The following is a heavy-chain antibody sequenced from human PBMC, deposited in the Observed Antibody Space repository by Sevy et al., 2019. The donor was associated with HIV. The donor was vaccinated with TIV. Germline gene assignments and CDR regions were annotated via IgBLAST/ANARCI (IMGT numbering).Heavy chain of an antibody. Sequence: GGSLRLSCGASGFTFRDYYRSWIRQAAGRGLEWVSYISSRDNTIYYSDSVKGRFATPRENAKNSLYLQMTSLSAADTAVSYCAKDPPAGAGVVTVSRAGWFDPWGQGTLVTVSS. D-gene: IGHD2-21*02. J-gene: IGHJ5*02. CDR3: AKDPPAGAGVVTVSRAGWFDP. CDR1: GFTFRDYY. V-gene: IGHV3-11*01. CDR2: ISSRDNTI.